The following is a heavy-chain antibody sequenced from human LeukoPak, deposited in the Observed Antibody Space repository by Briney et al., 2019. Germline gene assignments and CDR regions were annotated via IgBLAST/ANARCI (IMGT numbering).Heavy chain of an antibody. V-gene: IGHV3-33*01. CDR3: ARDLVVVTGIENWFDP. CDR2: LWYDGVNK. D-gene: IGHD2-21*02. CDR1: GFNLNSYS. Sequence: GGSLRLSCAASGFNLNSYSVQWVRQTPGKGLEWVAVLWYDGVNKFYGESMKGRFTVSRDISRNTVYLETNNLRVEDTAMYYCARDLVVVTGIENWFDPWGQGTPVIVSS. J-gene: IGHJ5*02.